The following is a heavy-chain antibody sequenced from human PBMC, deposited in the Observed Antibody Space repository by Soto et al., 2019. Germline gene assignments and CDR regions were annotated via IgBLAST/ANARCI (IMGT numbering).Heavy chain of an antibody. D-gene: IGHD6-13*01. J-gene: IGHJ4*02. CDR3: ARYRREAVAGYTLDN. CDR1: GGSISSNY. V-gene: IGHV4-59*01. Sequence: SETLSLTCTVSGGSISSNYWTWIRQPPGKGLEWIGYVYNSGSTNYNPSLKSRVTISEDTSKSQFSLKVNSMTAADTAVYYCARYRREAVAGYTLDNWGQGSLVTVSS. CDR2: VYNSGST.